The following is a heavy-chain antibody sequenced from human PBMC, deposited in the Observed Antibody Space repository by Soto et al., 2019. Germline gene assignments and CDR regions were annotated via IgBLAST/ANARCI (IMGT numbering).Heavy chain of an antibody. D-gene: IGHD2-15*01. CDR1: GFTFSDSA. CDR2: SRSKANNYAT. Sequence: EVQLVESGGGLVQPGGSLKLSCAASGFTFSDSAMHWVRQASGKGLEWVGRSRSKANNYATTDAASVKGRFTISRDDSKNTAYLQMNSLKTEDTAVYYCMTRIGGGYWGQGTLVTVSS. V-gene: IGHV3-73*02. J-gene: IGHJ4*02. CDR3: MTRIGGGY.